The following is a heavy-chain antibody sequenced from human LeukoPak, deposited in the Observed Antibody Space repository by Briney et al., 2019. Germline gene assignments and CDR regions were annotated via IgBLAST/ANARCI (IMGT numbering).Heavy chain of an antibody. CDR1: GFTFDDYA. J-gene: IGHJ4*02. CDR3: AKVSRYYYDSGAYYNY. D-gene: IGHD3-22*01. CDR2: ISGSGGTT. Sequence: GGSLRLSCAASGFTFDDYAMSWVRQAPGKGLEWVSVISGSGGTTYYADSVKGRSTIYRDNSKNTVSMQMNSVRAEDTAVYYCAKVSRYYYDSGAYYNYWGQGTLVTVSS. V-gene: IGHV3-23*01.